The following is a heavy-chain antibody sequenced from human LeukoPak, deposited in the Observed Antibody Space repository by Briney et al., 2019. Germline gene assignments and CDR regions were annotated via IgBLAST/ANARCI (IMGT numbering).Heavy chain of an antibody. CDR1: GFTFSIYA. CDR3: AKPLRFREFYFDY. V-gene: IGHV3-23*01. CDR2: ISGSGGST. D-gene: IGHD3-10*01. Sequence: RPGGSLRLSCAASGFTFSIYAMAWVRQAPGKGLEWVSAISGSGGSTYYADSVKGRFTISRDNSKSTLYLQMNSLRAEDTAVYYCAKPLRFREFYFDYWGQGTLVTVSS. J-gene: IGHJ4*02.